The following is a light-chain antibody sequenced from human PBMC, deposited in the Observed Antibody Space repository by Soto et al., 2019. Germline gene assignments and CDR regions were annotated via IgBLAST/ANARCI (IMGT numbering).Light chain of an antibody. V-gene: IGLV2-14*01. CDR2: EVN. CDR1: SSDVNGYKY. J-gene: IGLJ1*01. Sequence: ALPQPASVSGSPGQSITISCSGTSSDVNGYKYVSWYQQHPGKAPKLIIYEVNNRPSGVSNRFSGSKSGGTASLTISGLQAEDEADYYCCSYTGTSTPYVFGTGTKVTVL. CDR3: CSYTGTSTPYV.